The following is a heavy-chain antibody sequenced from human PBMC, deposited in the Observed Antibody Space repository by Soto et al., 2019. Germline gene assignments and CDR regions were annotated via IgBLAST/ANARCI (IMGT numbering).Heavy chain of an antibody. Sequence: PVKLSCKAPGVTIDSYAISWVQQETGKGLEWMGGIIPIFGTAHYAQKFQGRVTITADESTSTAYMELSSLRSEDTAVYYCAKARNRTSIIMIVVVTHVDCWGQGILVTVS. CDR2: IIPIFGTA. CDR3: AKARNRTSIIMIVVVTHVDC. CDR1: GVTIDSYA. V-gene: IGHV1-69*13. J-gene: IGHJ4*02. D-gene: IGHD3-22*01.